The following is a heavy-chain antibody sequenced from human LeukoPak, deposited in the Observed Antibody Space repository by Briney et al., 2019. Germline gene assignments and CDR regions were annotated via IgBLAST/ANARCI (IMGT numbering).Heavy chain of an antibody. J-gene: IGHJ3*02. Sequence: SQTLSLTYTVSGGSISSGGYYWSWIRQHPGKGLEWIGYIYYSGSTYYNPSLKSRVTISVDKSKNQFSLKLSSVTAADTAVYYCARDRRGGSSGWEGSSGAFDIWGQGTMVTVSS. V-gene: IGHV4-31*03. CDR3: ARDRRGGSSGWEGSSGAFDI. D-gene: IGHD6-19*01. CDR1: GGSISSGGYY. CDR2: IYYSGST.